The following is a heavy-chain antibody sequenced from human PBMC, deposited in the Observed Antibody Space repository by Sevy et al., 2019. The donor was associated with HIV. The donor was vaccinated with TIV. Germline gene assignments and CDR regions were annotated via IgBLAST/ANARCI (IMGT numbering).Heavy chain of an antibody. J-gene: IGHJ4*02. CDR2: MNPNSGNT. D-gene: IGHD6-6*01. CDR1: GYTFTSYD. Sequence: ASVKVSCKASGYTFTSYDINWVRQATGQGLEWMGWMNPNSGNTGYAQKFQGRVTMTRNTSISTAYMELSSLRSEDTAVYYCARGRYGPFGRYSSSYYFDYWGQGTLVTVSS. CDR3: ARGRYGPFGRYSSSYYFDY. V-gene: IGHV1-8*01.